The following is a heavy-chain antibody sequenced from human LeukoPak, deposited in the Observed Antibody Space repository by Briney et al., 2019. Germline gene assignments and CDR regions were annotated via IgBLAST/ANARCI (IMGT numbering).Heavy chain of an antibody. Sequence: TETLSLTCTVSGGSISSYYWSWIRQPPGKGLEWIGYIYYSGSTNYNPSLKSRVTISVDTSKNQFSLKLSSVTAADTAVYYCARDNGFGELFAEPHAFDIWGQGTMVTVSS. CDR2: IYYSGST. V-gene: IGHV4-59*01. CDR3: ARDNGFGELFAEPHAFDI. D-gene: IGHD3-10*01. J-gene: IGHJ3*02. CDR1: GGSISSYY.